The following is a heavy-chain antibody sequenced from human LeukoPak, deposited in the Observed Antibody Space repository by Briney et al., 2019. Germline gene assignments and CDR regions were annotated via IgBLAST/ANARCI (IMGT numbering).Heavy chain of an antibody. V-gene: IGHV1-8*01. CDR1: GYTFTRFD. Sequence: GASVKVSCTAPGYTFTRFDIDWVRQACGQGRAWVGLMNPCRGQLGFGHKLRGRVTLTRNTSLSTAYMELSSLRSEESAIYYCARRNWAYWYFDLWGRGTPVTVSS. CDR3: ARRNWAYWYFDL. CDR2: MNPCRGQL. J-gene: IGHJ2*01. D-gene: IGHD1-14*01.